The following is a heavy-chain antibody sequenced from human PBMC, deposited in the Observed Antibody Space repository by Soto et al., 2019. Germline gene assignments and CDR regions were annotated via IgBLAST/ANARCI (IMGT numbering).Heavy chain of an antibody. CDR1: GFTFSSYG. Sequence: QVQLVESGGGVVQPGRSLRLSCAASGFTFSSYGMHWVRQAPGKGLEWVAVISYDGSNKYYADSVKGRFTISRDNSKNPLYLQMNSLRAEDTAVYYCAKDFGGYSFDYWGQGTLVTVSS. CDR3: AKDFGGYSFDY. D-gene: IGHD3-22*01. CDR2: ISYDGSNK. V-gene: IGHV3-30*18. J-gene: IGHJ4*02.